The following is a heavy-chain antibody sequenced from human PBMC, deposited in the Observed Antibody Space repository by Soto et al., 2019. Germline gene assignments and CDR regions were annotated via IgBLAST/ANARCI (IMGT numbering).Heavy chain of an antibody. Sequence: GASVKVSCKASGYTFTSYDINWVRQATGQGLEWMGWMNPNSGNTGYALKFQGRVTMTRNTSISTAYMELSSLRSEDTAVYYCARERTVAGNDYWGQGTLVTVSS. J-gene: IGHJ4*02. D-gene: IGHD6-19*01. CDR3: ARERTVAGNDY. V-gene: IGHV1-8*01. CDR2: MNPNSGNT. CDR1: GYTFTSYD.